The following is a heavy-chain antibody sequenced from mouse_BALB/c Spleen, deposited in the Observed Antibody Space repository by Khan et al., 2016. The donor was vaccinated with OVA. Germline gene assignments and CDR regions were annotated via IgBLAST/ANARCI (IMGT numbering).Heavy chain of an antibody. V-gene: IGHV5-4*02. J-gene: IGHJ3*01. CDR2: ISDGGSYT. D-gene: IGHD1-1*02. Sequence: EVELVESGGGLVKPGGSLKLSCAASGFTFSGYYMYWVRQTPEKRLEWVATISDGGSYTYYPDSVKGRFTISRDNATNNLYLQMSSLESADTALYYCARAGAGGFAYWGQGTLVTVSA. CDR1: GFTFSGYY. CDR3: ARAGAGGFAY.